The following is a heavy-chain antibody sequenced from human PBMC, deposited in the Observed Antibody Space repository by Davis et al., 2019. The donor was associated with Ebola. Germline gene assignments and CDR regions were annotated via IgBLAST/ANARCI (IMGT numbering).Heavy chain of an antibody. CDR2: ISSSGSTI. Sequence: GESLKISCAASGFTFSDYYMNWIRQAPGKGLEWVSYISSSGSTIYYADSVKGRFTISRDNAKNSLYLQMNSLRAEDTAVYYCARDRPGSSSDFDYWGQGTLVTVSS. CDR3: ARDRPGSSSDFDY. V-gene: IGHV3-11*01. J-gene: IGHJ4*02. CDR1: GFTFSDYY. D-gene: IGHD6-6*01.